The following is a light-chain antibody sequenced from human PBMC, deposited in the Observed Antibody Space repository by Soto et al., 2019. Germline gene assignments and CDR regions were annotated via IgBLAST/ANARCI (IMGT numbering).Light chain of an antibody. Sequence: AIRMTQSPSSFSASTGDRVTITCRASQGLSSYLAWYQQKPGKAPKLLIYAASTLQSGVPSRFSGSGSGTDFTLTISFLQSEDFATYYCQQYYSYPFTFGPGTKVDIK. CDR1: QGLSSY. CDR2: AAS. CDR3: QQYYSYPFT. V-gene: IGKV1-8*01. J-gene: IGKJ3*01.